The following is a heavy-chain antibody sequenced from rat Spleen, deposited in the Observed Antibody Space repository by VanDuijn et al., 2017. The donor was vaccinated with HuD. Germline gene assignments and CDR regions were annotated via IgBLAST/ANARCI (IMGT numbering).Heavy chain of an antibody. CDR2: ISPDGSST. V-gene: IGHV5S13*01. CDR1: GFTFSSYW. D-gene: IGHD4-3*01. CDR3: ARHNSGYFDY. Sequence: EVQLVESGGGLVQPGRSLKLSCAASGFTFSSYWMYWIRQAPGEGLEWLSSISPDGSSTYYRDSVKGRFTISRDNAKNTQYLQMDSLRSEDTATYYCARHNSGYFDYWGQGVMVTVSS. J-gene: IGHJ2*01.